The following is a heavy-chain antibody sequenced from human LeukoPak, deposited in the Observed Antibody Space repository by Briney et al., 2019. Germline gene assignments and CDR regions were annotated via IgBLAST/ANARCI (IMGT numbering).Heavy chain of an antibody. CDR3: VREGEGPLSKDFDY. D-gene: IGHD2/OR15-2a*01. CDR2: IGPHSTFT. CDR1: GFTFTDHY. J-gene: IGHJ4*02. V-gene: IGHV1-2*02. Sequence: ASVKVSCKSSGFTFTDHYIHWVRQGPGQGLAWMGYIGPHSTFTSSPQEFQGRVTMTRDASMSTAYMELTRLTSDDTAVYYCVREGEGPLSKDFDYWGQGTLVTVSS.